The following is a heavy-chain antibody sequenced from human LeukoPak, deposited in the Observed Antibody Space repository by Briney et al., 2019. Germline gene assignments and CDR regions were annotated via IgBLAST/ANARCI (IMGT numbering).Heavy chain of an antibody. D-gene: IGHD6-19*01. CDR1: GFIFNNYW. J-gene: IGHJ4*02. Sequence: GGSLRLSCAASGFIFNNYWMHWVRQTPGEGPLWLSRINGDGSSTSYTHSVQGRIIISRDNAKNTLYLQMNSLRAEDTAVYYCTRQWHTPSDYWGQGTLVTVSS. CDR3: TRQWHTPSDY. V-gene: IGHV3-74*01. CDR2: INGDGSST.